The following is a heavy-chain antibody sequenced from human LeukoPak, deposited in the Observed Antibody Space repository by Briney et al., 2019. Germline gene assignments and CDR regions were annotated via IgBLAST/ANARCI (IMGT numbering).Heavy chain of an antibody. Sequence: GGSLRLSCAASGFTFSSYWMSWVRQAPGKGPEWVANIKQDGSEKYYVDSVKGRFTISRDNAKNSLYLQMNSLRAEDTAVYYCAREGYYGSGSYSYYFDYWGQGTLVTVSS. CDR3: AREGYYGSGSYSYYFDY. V-gene: IGHV3-7*03. J-gene: IGHJ4*02. D-gene: IGHD3-10*01. CDR1: GFTFSSYW. CDR2: IKQDGSEK.